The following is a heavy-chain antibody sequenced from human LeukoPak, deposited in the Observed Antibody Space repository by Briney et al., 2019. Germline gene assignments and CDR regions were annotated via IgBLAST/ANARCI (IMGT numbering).Heavy chain of an antibody. Sequence: PSETLSLTCAVSGGSMRNYYWSWIWQPRGKGLEWIGYTYDSGSSSYNPSLRSRVSISIDTSKNQFSLNLSSVTAADTAVYYCARGWASSWYYFDFWGQGTLVTVSS. J-gene: IGHJ4*02. D-gene: IGHD2-2*01. CDR1: GGSMRNYY. V-gene: IGHV4-59*01. CDR3: ARGWASSWYYFDF. CDR2: TYDSGSS.